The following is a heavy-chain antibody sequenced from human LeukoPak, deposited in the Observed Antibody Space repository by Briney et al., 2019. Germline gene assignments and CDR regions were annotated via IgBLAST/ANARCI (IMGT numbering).Heavy chain of an antibody. CDR3: ASTARGYSGYDSLPSGY. CDR2: ISGSGGST. D-gene: IGHD5-12*01. J-gene: IGHJ4*02. V-gene: IGHV3-23*01. Sequence: GGSLRLSCAASGFTFSSYAMSWVRQAPGKGLEWVSAISGSGGSTYYADSVKGRFTISRDNSKNTLYLQMNSLRAEDTAVYYCASTARGYSGYDSLPSGYWGQGTLVTVSS. CDR1: GFTFSSYA.